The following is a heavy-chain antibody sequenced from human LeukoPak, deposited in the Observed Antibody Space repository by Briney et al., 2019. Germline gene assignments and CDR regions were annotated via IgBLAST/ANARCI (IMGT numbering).Heavy chain of an antibody. D-gene: IGHD3-22*01. CDR2: IYTSGST. CDR3: ARASYSYDINGWVPFDY. V-gene: IGHV4-61*02. Sequence: SQTLSLTCTVSGNSISSGDNYWSWIRQPAGKGLEWIGRIYTSGSTNYNPSLKSRVTISGGTSKNQFSLRLSSVTAADTAVYYCARASYSYDINGWVPFDYWGQGTLVTVSS. J-gene: IGHJ4*02. CDR1: GNSISSGDNY.